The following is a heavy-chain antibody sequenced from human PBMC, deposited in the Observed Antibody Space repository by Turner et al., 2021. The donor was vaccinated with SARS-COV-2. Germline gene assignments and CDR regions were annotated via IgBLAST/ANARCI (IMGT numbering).Heavy chain of an antibody. D-gene: IGHD5-12*01. CDR1: GFTCSNYW. CDR3: ARRSAYSVNSSCFDS. V-gene: IGHV3-7*04. CDR2: INNDGRDR. Sequence: EVQLVDSGGRWVQPGGSLILPWAASGFTCSNYWMSWVRQAPGRRAEWLANINNDGRDRYYVDSVKGRVTISRDNAKNSVYLQMDSLRAEDTAVYYCARRSAYSVNSSCFDSWGQGSLVTVSS. J-gene: IGHJ4*02.